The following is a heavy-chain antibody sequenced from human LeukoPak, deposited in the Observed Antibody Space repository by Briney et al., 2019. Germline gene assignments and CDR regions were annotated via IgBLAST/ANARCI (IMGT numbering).Heavy chain of an antibody. CDR2: ISGSGGST. CDR1: GFTFSSYA. J-gene: IGHJ4*02. V-gene: IGHV3-23*01. D-gene: IGHD3-16*01. Sequence: PGGSLRLSCAASGFTFSSYAMSWVRQAPGKGPEWVSAISGSGGSTYYADSVKGRFTISRDNSKNTLYLQMNSLRAEDTAVYYCAKGSLEYYDYVWGSYAGFDYWGQGTLVTVSS. CDR3: AKGSLEYYDYVWGSYAGFDY.